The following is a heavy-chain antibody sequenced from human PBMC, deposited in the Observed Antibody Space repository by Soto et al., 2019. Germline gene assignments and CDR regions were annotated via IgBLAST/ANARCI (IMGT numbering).Heavy chain of an antibody. CDR3: ARGGASVTTPVDY. D-gene: IGHD4-17*01. CDR2: ISSSGSTI. Sequence: QVQLVESGGGLVKPGGSLRLSCAASGFAFMDPYMSWIRQAPGKGLEWISYISSSGSTIYYADSVKGQFTISRDNDKKSLYLQLDSLTADDTAVYYCARGGASVTTPVDYSCQGTQVTVSS. CDR1: GFAFMDPY. V-gene: IGHV3-11*01. J-gene: IGHJ4*02.